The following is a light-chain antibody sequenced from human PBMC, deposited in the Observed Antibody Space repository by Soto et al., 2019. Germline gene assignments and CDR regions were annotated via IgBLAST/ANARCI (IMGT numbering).Light chain of an antibody. CDR2: SNS. CDR1: SSNIGSNT. Sequence: QSVLTQPPSASGTPGQRVTISCSGSSSNIGSNTVNWYQQLPKTAPKLLIYSNSQRPSGVPDRFSGSKSGTSASLAISGLQSEDEADYYCAAWDDSLSGLVFGGGTKLTVL. CDR3: AAWDDSLSGLV. J-gene: IGLJ2*01. V-gene: IGLV1-44*01.